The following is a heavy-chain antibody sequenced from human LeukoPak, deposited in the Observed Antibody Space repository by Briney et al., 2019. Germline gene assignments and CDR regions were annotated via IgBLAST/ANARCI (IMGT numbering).Heavy chain of an antibody. Sequence: GGFLRLSCAASGFTFSSYAMHWVRQAPGKGLEWVAVISYDGSNKYYADSVKGRFTISRDNSKNTLYLQMNSLRAEDTAAYYCAKEGVYSSSWYDYWGQGTLVTVSS. D-gene: IGHD6-13*01. CDR2: ISYDGSNK. J-gene: IGHJ4*02. CDR3: AKEGVYSSSWYDY. V-gene: IGHV3-30-3*01. CDR1: GFTFSSYA.